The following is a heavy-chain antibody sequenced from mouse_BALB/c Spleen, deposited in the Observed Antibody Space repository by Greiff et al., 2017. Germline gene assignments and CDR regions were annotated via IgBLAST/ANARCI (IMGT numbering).Heavy chain of an antibody. V-gene: IGHV1S29*02. Sequence: EVQLQQSGPELVKPGASVKISCKASGYTFTDYNMHWVKQSHGKSLEWIGYIYPYNGGTGYNQKFKSKATLTVDNSSSTAYMELRSLTSEDSAVYYCARSSYYDPFDYWGQGTTLTVSS. CDR1: GYTFTDYN. D-gene: IGHD2-4*01. CDR2: IYPYNGGT. CDR3: ARSSYYDPFDY. J-gene: IGHJ2*01.